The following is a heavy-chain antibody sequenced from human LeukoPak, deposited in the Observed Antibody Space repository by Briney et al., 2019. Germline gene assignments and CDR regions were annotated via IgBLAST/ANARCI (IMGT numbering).Heavy chain of an antibody. Sequence: PGGSLRLSCAASGFTFSNYAMSWVRRAPGKGLEWVSSITDSGGRTYYADAVKGRFTISRDNSKNTLYLQMNSLRAEDTAVYHCARNIVPKYYFDYWGQGTLVSVSS. V-gene: IGHV3-23*01. CDR2: ITDSGGRT. D-gene: IGHD5-12*01. CDR1: GFTFSNYA. J-gene: IGHJ4*02. CDR3: ARNIVPKYYFDY.